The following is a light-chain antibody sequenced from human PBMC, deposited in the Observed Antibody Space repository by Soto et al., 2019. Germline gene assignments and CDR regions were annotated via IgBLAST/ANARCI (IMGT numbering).Light chain of an antibody. V-gene: IGLV2-23*02. CDR1: SSDVGSYNL. CDR3: CSYAGSSTYV. J-gene: IGLJ1*01. CDR2: EVS. Sequence: SVVTQPASVSGSPGQSITISCTGTSSDVGSYNLVSWYQQHPGKAPKLMIYEVSKRPPGVSNRFSGSKSGNTASLTISGLQAEDEADYYCCSYAGSSTYVFGTGTKVTVL.